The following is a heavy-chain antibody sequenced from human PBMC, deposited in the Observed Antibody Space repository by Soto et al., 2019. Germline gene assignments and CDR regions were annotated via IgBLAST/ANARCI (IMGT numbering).Heavy chain of an antibody. Sequence: ASVKVSCKASGGTFSSYAISWVRQAPGQGLEWMGWISANNGNTNYAQKLQGRVTMTTDTSTSTAYMELRSLRSDDTAVYYCARVLNYYDSSDTRYYFDYWGQGTLVTVSS. CDR2: ISANNGNT. CDR1: GGTFSSYA. J-gene: IGHJ4*02. D-gene: IGHD3-22*01. CDR3: ARVLNYYDSSDTRYYFDY. V-gene: IGHV1-18*01.